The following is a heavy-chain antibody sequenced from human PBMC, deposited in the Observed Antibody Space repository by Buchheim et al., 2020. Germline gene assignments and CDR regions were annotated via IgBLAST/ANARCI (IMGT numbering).Heavy chain of an antibody. CDR1: GFTFSDHY. V-gene: IGHV3-72*01. CDR2: TRNKANSYTT. Sequence: EVQLVESGGGLVQPGGSLRLSCAASGFTFSDHYMDWVRQAPGKGLEWVGRTRNKANSYTTEYAASVKGRFTISRDDSKNSLYLQMNSLKTEDTAVYYCARVDPYSYGYLSDPWGQGTL. CDR3: ARVDPYSYGYLSDP. J-gene: IGHJ5*02. D-gene: IGHD5-18*01.